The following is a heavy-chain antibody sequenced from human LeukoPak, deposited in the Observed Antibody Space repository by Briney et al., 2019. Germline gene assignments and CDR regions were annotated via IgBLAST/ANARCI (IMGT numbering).Heavy chain of an antibody. D-gene: IGHD6-13*01. J-gene: IGHJ4*02. Sequence: GGSLRLSCAASGFTFSSYSMNWVRQAPGKGLEWVSFISSSSSYIYYADSVKGRFTISRDNAKNSPYLQMNSLRVEDTAVYYCARGSSSWYYLDYRGQGTLVTVSS. CDR1: GFTFSSYS. V-gene: IGHV3-21*01. CDR2: ISSSSSYI. CDR3: ARGSSSWYYLDY.